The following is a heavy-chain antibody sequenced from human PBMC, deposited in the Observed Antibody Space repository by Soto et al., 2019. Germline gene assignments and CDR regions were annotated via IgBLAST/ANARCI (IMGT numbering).Heavy chain of an antibody. CDR1: GGYTNRGGYF. D-gene: IGHD3-10*01. J-gene: IGHJ6*02. CDR3: ARGYYGSGNYDNPTLDMDV. V-gene: IGHV4-31*03. CDR2: IYSIGST. Sequence: SVTLSLTRTVSGGYTNRGGYFWSWVRQHPGKGLEWMWYIYSIGSTYYIPSLKSRVTISVDTSKNQFSLKLSSVTAADTAVYWCARGYYGSGNYDNPTLDMDVLGQGATVTVSS.